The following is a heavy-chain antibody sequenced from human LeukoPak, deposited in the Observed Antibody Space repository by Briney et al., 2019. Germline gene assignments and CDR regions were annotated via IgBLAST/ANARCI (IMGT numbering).Heavy chain of an antibody. Sequence: ASVKVSCKASGYTFTGYYMHWVRQAPGQGLEWMGWINPNSGGTNYAQKFQGRVTMTRDTSISTAYMELSRLRSDDTAVYYCARAATVTTRYYYYYYYMDVWGKGTTVTISS. D-gene: IGHD4-17*01. V-gene: IGHV1-2*02. CDR1: GYTFTGYY. J-gene: IGHJ6*03. CDR2: INPNSGGT. CDR3: ARAATVTTRYYYYYYYMDV.